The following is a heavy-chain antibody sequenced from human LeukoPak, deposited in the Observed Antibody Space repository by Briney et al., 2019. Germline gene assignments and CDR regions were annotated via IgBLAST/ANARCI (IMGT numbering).Heavy chain of an antibody. CDR3: ARVRYFDWFVDY. CDR2: ISGSSSYI. CDR1: GFTFSSYS. V-gene: IGHV3-21*01. Sequence: GGSLRLSCAASGFTFSSYSMNWVRQAPGKGLEWVSSISGSSSYIYYADSVKGRFTISRDNAKNSLYLQMNSLRAEDTAVYYCARVRYFDWFVDYWGQGTLVTVSS. J-gene: IGHJ4*02. D-gene: IGHD3-9*01.